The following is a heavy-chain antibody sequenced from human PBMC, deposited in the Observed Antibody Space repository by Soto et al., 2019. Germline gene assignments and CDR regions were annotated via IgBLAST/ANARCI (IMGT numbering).Heavy chain of an antibody. CDR1: GFTFSSYG. CDR2: ISYDGSNK. D-gene: IGHD4-17*01. Sequence: QVQLVESGGGVVQPGRSLRLSCAASGFTFSSYGMHWVRQAPGKGLEWVAVISYDGSNKYYADSVKGRFTISRDNSKNTLYLQMYSLRAEDTAVYYCAKVLGAAVTPDAFDIWGQGTMVTVSS. CDR3: AKVLGAAVTPDAFDI. V-gene: IGHV3-30*18. J-gene: IGHJ3*02.